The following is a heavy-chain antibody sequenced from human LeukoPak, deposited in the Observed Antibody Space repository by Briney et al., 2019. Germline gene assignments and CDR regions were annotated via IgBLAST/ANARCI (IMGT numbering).Heavy chain of an antibody. Sequence: PGGSLRLSCAASGFTFSSYGMHWVRQAPGKGLEWVAVIWYDGSNKYYADSVKGRFTISRDNSKNTLYLQMNSLRAEDTAVYYCARERHVPSVFYYYYGMDVWGQGTTVTISS. CDR2: IWYDGSNK. CDR3: ARERHVPSVFYYYYGMDV. J-gene: IGHJ6*02. D-gene: IGHD5/OR15-5a*01. V-gene: IGHV3-33*01. CDR1: GFTFSSYG.